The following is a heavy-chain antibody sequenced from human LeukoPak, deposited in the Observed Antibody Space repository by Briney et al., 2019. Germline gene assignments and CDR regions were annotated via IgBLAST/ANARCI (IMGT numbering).Heavy chain of an antibody. D-gene: IGHD3-22*01. Sequence: PSETLSLTCTVSGCTISSYNWSWIRQPPGKGLEWIGYIYYSGSTNYNPSLKSRVTISVDTSKNQFSLKLSSVTDADTAVYYCARRPGRLNLWFDSWGEGTLVTVSS. CDR1: GCTISSYN. CDR2: IYYSGST. CDR3: ARRPGRLNLWFDS. J-gene: IGHJ5*01. V-gene: IGHV4-59*08.